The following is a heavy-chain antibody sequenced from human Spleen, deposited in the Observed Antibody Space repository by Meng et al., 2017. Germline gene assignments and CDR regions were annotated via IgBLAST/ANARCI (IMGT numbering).Heavy chain of an antibody. J-gene: IGHJ4*02. CDR3: ARTNYYGSGRPVDY. V-gene: IGHV3-33*01. D-gene: IGHD3-10*01. Sequence: LSLTCAASGFTFSSYGMHWVRQAPGKGLEWVAVIWYDETNKYYADSVKGRFTISRDNSKNTMYLQMNSLRAEDTAVFYCARTNYYGSGRPVDYWGQGTLVTVSS. CDR2: IWYDETNK. CDR1: GFTFSSYG.